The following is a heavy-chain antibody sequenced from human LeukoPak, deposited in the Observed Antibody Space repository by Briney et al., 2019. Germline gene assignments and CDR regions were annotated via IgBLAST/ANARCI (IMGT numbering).Heavy chain of an antibody. J-gene: IGHJ4*02. Sequence: GGSLRLSCAVSGFTVSSNYMSWVRQAPGKGLEWGSVIYSGGNAYYADSVEGRFTFSRDNSKNTLYLQMNSLRADDTAVYYCTGVRYGSGNYYFDYWGQGTLVTVSS. D-gene: IGHD3-10*01. CDR2: IYSGGNA. V-gene: IGHV3-53*01. CDR1: GFTVSSNY. CDR3: TGVRYGSGNYYFDY.